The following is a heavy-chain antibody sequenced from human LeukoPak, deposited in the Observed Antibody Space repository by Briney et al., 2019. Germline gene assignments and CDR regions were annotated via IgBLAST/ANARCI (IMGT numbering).Heavy chain of an antibody. J-gene: IGHJ4*02. CDR2: IYYSGST. CDR1: GGSISSGGYY. CDR3: AALLGYCSGGSCYSFDY. D-gene: IGHD2-15*01. Sequence: PSETLSLTCTVPGGSISSGGYYWSWIRQHPGKGLEWIGCIYYSGSTYYNPSLKSRVTISVDTSKNQFSLKLSSVTAADTAVYYCAALLGYCSGGSCYSFDYWGQGTLVTVSS. V-gene: IGHV4-31*03.